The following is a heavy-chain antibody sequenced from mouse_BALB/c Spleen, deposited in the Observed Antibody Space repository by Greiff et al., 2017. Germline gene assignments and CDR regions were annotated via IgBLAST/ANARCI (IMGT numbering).Heavy chain of an antibody. V-gene: IGHV1S135*01. CDR1: GYAFTSYN. CDR2: IDPYSGGT. CDR3: ARLDYYGSSWGPY. J-gene: IGHJ3*01. Sequence: LVESGPELVKPGASVKVSCKASGYAFTSYNMYWVKQSHGKSLEWIGYIDPYSGGTSYNQKFKGKATLTVDKSSSTAYMHLNSLTSEDSAVYYCARLDYYGSSWGPYWGQGTLVTVSA. D-gene: IGHD1-1*01.